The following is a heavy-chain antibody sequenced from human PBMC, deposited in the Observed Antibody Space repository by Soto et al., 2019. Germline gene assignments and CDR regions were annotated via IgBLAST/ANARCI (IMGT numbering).Heavy chain of an antibody. J-gene: IGHJ4*02. CDR1: GGTFSSYA. CDR2: IIPIFGTA. V-gene: IGHV1-69*13. CDR3: AREGAVGPSGSSWYQDY. Sequence: ASVKVSCKASGGTFSSYAISWVRQAPGQGLEWMGGIIPIFGTANYAQKFQGRVTITADESTSTAYMELSSLRSEDTAVYYCAREGAVGPSGSSWYQDYWGQGTLVTVSS. D-gene: IGHD6-13*01.